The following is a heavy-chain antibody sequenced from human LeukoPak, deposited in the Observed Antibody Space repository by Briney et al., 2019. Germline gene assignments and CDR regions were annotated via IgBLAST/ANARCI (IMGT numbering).Heavy chain of an antibody. CDR1: GGSISSGSYY. CDR3: ARGTKAARVTEGQPDY. Sequence: SSETLSLTCTVSGGSISSGSYYWSWIRQPAGKGLEWIGRIYTSGSTNYNPSLKSRVTISVDTSKNQFSLKLSSVTAADTAVYYCARGTKAARVTEGQPDYWGQGTLVTVSS. CDR2: IYTSGST. D-gene: IGHD1-1*01. V-gene: IGHV4-61*02. J-gene: IGHJ4*02.